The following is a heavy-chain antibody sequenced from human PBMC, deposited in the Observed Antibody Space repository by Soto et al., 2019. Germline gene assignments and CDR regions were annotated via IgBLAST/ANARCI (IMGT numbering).Heavy chain of an antibody. CDR3: AKDLEDGYNPVDLSFDY. J-gene: IGHJ4*02. CDR2: ISGSGGST. Sequence: EVQLLESGGGLVQPGGSLRLSCAASGFTFSSYAMSWVRQAPGKGLEWVSAISGSGGSTYYADSVKGRFTISRDNSKNTMYMQMNSLRAEDTAVYYCAKDLEDGYNPVDLSFDYWGQGTLVTVSS. V-gene: IGHV3-23*01. CDR1: GFTFSSYA. D-gene: IGHD5-12*01.